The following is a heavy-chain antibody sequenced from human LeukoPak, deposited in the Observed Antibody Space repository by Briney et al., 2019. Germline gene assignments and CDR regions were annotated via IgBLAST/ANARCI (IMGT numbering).Heavy chain of an antibody. CDR2: IYYSGST. V-gene: IGHV4-61*08. CDR1: GGSISSGGYS. Sequence: SETLSLTCAVSGGSISSGGYSWSWIRQPPGKGLEWIGYIYYSGSTNYNPSLKSRVTISVDTSKNQFSLKLSSVTAADTAVYYCARVDRDEENVLRYFDWSPDAFDIWGQGTMVTVSS. J-gene: IGHJ3*02. D-gene: IGHD3-9*01. CDR3: ARVDRDEENVLRYFDWSPDAFDI.